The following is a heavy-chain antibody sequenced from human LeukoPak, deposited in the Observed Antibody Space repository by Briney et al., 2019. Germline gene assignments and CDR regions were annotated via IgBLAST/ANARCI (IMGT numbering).Heavy chain of an antibody. CDR1: GFTFSSYE. Sequence: GGSLRLSCAASGFTFSSYEMNWVRQAPGKGLEWVSYISSSGSTIYYADSVQGRFTISRDNAKNSLYLQMSSLRAEDTAVYYCARNGYNFDYWGQGTLVTVSS. CDR2: ISSSGSTI. J-gene: IGHJ4*02. D-gene: IGHD5-18*01. CDR3: ARNGYNFDY. V-gene: IGHV3-48*03.